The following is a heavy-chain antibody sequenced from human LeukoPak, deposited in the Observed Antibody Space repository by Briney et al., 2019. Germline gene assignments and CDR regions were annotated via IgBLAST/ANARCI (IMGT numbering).Heavy chain of an antibody. D-gene: IGHD6-13*01. V-gene: IGHV4-39*01. CDR1: GFTFSSYA. CDR3: ARQSRIAAAVSEYFQH. CDR2: IYYSGST. Sequence: GSLRLSCAASGFTFSSYAMSWIRQPPGKGLEWIGRIYYSGSTYYNPSLKSRVTISVDTSKNQFSLKLSSVTAADTAVYYCARQSRIAAAVSEYFQHWGQGTLVTVSS. J-gene: IGHJ1*01.